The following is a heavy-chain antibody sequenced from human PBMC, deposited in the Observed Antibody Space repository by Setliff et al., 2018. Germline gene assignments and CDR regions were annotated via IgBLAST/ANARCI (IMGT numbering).Heavy chain of an antibody. CDR1: GYSLTRYY. V-gene: IGHV1-46*01. J-gene: IGHJ3*02. Sequence: ASVKVSCKASGYSLTRYYMHWVRQAPGQGLEWMGIINPGGGSASYAEKFQGRVTMTRDTSTSTFYMEVNILRSDDTAVYYCARSFNSGFYHQRDAYDIWGQGTLVTVSS. CDR3: ARSFNSGFYHQRDAYDI. CDR2: INPGGGSA. D-gene: IGHD5-12*01.